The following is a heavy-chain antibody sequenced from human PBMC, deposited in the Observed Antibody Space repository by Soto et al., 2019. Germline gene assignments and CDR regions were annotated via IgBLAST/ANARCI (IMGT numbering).Heavy chain of an antibody. CDR1: GGSISSYY. Sequence: SETLSLTCTVSGGSISSYYWSWIRQPPGKGLEWIGYIYYSGSTNYNPSLKSRVTISVDTSKNQFSLKLSSVTASDTAVYYCARITTNYYDSSGYGFDYWGQGTLVTVSS. CDR3: ARITTNYYDSSGYGFDY. J-gene: IGHJ4*02. V-gene: IGHV4-59*08. CDR2: IYYSGST. D-gene: IGHD3-22*01.